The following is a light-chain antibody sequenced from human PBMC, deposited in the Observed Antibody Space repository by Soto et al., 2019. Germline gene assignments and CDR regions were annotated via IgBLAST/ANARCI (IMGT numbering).Light chain of an antibody. V-gene: IGKV3-15*01. J-gene: IGKJ1*01. Sequence: EIVMTQSPATLSVSPVERVTLSCRASQSVSYNLAWYQQKPGQAPRLLIYGPSTRATGIPARFSGSGSGTDYTLTITNLEPEDFAIYYCQQRSNWPWTFGQGTKVDI. CDR2: GPS. CDR3: QQRSNWPWT. CDR1: QSVSYN.